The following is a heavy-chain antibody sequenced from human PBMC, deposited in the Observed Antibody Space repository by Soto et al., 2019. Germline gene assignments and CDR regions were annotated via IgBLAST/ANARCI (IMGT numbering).Heavy chain of an antibody. V-gene: IGHV1-46*01. CDR2: INPSGGRT. Sequence: VASVKVSCKASGNSFTTYYMHWVRQAPGQGLEWMGIINPSGGRTTYAQKFQGRVTMTRDTSTSTFHMELSSLTSEDTAVYYCAGLYHYDSSGYYVYWGQGTLVTVSS. CDR3: AGLYHYDSSGYYVY. D-gene: IGHD3-22*01. J-gene: IGHJ4*02. CDR1: GNSFTTYY.